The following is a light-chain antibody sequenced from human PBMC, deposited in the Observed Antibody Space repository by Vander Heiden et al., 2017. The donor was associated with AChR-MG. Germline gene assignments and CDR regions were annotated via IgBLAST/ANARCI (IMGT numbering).Light chain of an antibody. Sequence: QSVLTQSPSVSAAAGQTLTTSCSGSNSDIGDNYVSWYQQIPGTAPQLLIYDNNKRPSGIPDRFSGSKSGTSATLAITGLQTGDEAEYYCGAWDSRLSAWVFGGGTKLTVL. CDR3: GAWDSRLSAWV. V-gene: IGLV1-51*01. J-gene: IGLJ2*01. CDR2: DNN. CDR1: NSDIGDNY.